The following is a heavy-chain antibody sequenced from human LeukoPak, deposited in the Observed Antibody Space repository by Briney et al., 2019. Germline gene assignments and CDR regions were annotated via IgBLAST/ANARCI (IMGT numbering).Heavy chain of an antibody. D-gene: IGHD5-18*01. Sequence: GGSLRLSCAASGFTFSSYAMSWVCQAPGKGLEWVSAISGSGGSTYYADSVKGRFTISRDNSKNTLYLQMNSLRAEDTAVYYCAKADTAMVTVAGFDYWGQGTLVTVSS. J-gene: IGHJ4*02. CDR1: GFTFSSYA. V-gene: IGHV3-23*01. CDR3: AKADTAMVTVAGFDY. CDR2: ISGSGGST.